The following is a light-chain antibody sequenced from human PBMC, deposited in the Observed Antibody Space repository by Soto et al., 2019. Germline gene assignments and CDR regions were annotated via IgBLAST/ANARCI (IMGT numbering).Light chain of an antibody. CDR2: GAS. CDR3: QQYGSSPPYT. J-gene: IGKJ2*01. V-gene: IGKV3-20*01. CDR1: QSVSSNH. Sequence: EIVLTQSPGTLSLSPGEGATLSCRASQSVSSNHLAWYQQKPGLAPRLLIFGASSRASDIPDRFSGSGSGTDFTLTISRLEPEDFVVYYCQQYGSSPPYTFGQGTKLEIK.